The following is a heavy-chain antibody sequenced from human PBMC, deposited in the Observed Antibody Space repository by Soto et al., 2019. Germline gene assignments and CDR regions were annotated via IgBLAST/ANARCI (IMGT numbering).Heavy chain of an antibody. Sequence: EVQLLESGGGLVQPGGSLRLSCAASGFTFSSSVMTWVRQAPGKGLEWVSVLYSGGDTYYGDSVKGRFTISRDNSKNTLYLQMNSLRAEDTAVYYCARDGYYDYGDSHAFDIWGQGTMVTVSS. J-gene: IGHJ3*02. CDR1: GFTFSSSV. CDR3: ARDGYYDYGDSHAFDI. CDR2: LYSGGDT. V-gene: IGHV3-23*03. D-gene: IGHD4-17*01.